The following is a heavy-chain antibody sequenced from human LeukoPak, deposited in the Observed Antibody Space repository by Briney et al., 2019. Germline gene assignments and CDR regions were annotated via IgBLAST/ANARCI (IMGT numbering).Heavy chain of an antibody. Sequence: GGSLRLSCAASGFTFSSYAMSWVRQAPGKGLEWVSAISGSGGSTYYADSVRGRFTISRDNSKNTLYLQMNSLRAEDTAVYYCAKDGLPVLRYFGWLPYGMDVWGQGTTVTVSS. CDR2: ISGSGGST. D-gene: IGHD3-9*01. CDR3: AKDGLPVLRYFGWLPYGMDV. V-gene: IGHV3-23*01. J-gene: IGHJ6*02. CDR1: GFTFSSYA.